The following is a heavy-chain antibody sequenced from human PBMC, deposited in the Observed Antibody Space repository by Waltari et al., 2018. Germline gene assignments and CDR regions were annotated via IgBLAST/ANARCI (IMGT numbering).Heavy chain of an antibody. D-gene: IGHD3-22*01. CDR1: GYTFTSFY. Sequence: QVQVVQSGAEVREPGASVQVSCKASGYTFTSFYIHWVRQAPGQGLEWMGWINPNIGDTNYAQSFQGRVTMTSDPSISTAYLELDRLTSDDTAVYYCARDQAESTLYYYDFGGFFFENWGQGTLVTVSS. V-gene: IGHV1-2*02. CDR2: INPNIGDT. CDR3: ARDQAESTLYYYDFGGFFFEN. J-gene: IGHJ4*02.